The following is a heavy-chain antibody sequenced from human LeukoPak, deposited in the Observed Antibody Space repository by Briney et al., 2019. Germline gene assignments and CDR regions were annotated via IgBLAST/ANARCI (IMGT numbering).Heavy chain of an antibody. CDR3: ARDVLYGSGNPHKGSIFDY. V-gene: IGHV3-9*01. J-gene: IGHJ4*02. CDR2: INWNIDTI. D-gene: IGHD3-10*01. Sequence: GRSLRLSCAASGFTFNDYAMHWVRQAPGKGLEWVSGINWNIDTIGYADSAKGRFTISRDNAKNSLYLQMNSLTAEDTAFYYCARDVLYGSGNPHKGSIFDYWGQGALVIVSS. CDR1: GFTFNDYA.